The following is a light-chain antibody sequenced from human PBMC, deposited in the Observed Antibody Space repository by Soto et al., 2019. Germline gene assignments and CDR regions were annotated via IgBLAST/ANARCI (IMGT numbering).Light chain of an antibody. CDR2: AAS. Sequence: DIQLTQSPSFLSASVGDRVTITCRASQGISSYLPWYQQKPGKAPKLLIYAASTLQSGVPSRFSGSGSGTEFTLTISSLLPDDFATYYCQQRNSFGGGTKVEIK. CDR1: QGISSY. CDR3: QQRNS. J-gene: IGKJ4*01. V-gene: IGKV1-9*01.